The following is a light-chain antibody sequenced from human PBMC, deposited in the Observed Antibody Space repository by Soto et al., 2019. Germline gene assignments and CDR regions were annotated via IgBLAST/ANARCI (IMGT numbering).Light chain of an antibody. CDR3: QSYDSRLSGSV. V-gene: IGLV1-40*01. CDR2: GNS. CDR1: SSNIGAGYD. J-gene: IGLJ2*01. Sequence: QSVLTQPPSVSGAPGQRVTISCTGSSSNIGAGYDVHWYQQLPGTAPKLLIYGNSNRPSGVPDRFSGSKSGTSASLAITGLQPEHEADYYCQSYDSRLSGSVFGGGTKLPVL.